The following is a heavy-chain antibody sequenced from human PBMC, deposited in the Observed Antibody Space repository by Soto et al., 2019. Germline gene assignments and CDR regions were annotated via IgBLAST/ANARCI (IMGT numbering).Heavy chain of an antibody. D-gene: IGHD5-12*01. CDR1: GFTFYNTW. CDR3: TTDRRSGYDPQFDF. CDR2: VKSKTDGGAT. Sequence: EVQLVESAGDLVKPGGSLRLSCTASGFTFYNTWMSWVRQAPGKGLEWVGRVKSKTDGGATDYTAPVKGRFTISRDDSQNTLYLQMKSLQTDDTAVYYCTTDRRSGYDPQFDFWGQGTLVTVSS. J-gene: IGHJ4*02. V-gene: IGHV3-15*01.